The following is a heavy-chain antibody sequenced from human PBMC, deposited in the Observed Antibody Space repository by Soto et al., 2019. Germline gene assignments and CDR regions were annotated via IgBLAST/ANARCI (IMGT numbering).Heavy chain of an antibody. Sequence: KPSGTLSLTCTASGGSISISFWAWSRKPQGKGLEWIGYIYYSGSTNYNPSLKSRVTISVDTSKNQFSLKLSSVTAADTAVYYCARDSSGQLGDYYYGMDVWGQGTTVTVSS. CDR3: ARDSSGQLGDYYYGMDV. J-gene: IGHJ6*02. V-gene: IGHV4-59*01. D-gene: IGHD6-19*01. CDR1: GGSISISF. CDR2: IYYSGST.